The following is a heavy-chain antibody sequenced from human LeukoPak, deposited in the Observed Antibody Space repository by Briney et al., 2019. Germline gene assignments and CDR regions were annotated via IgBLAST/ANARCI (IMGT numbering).Heavy chain of an antibody. CDR1: GGSISSYY. V-gene: IGHV4-59*01. J-gene: IGHJ3*02. CDR2: IYYSGST. Sequence: PSETLSLTCTVSGGSISSYYWSWIRQPPGKGLEWIGYIYYSGSTNYNPSLKSRVTISVDTSKSQFSLKLSSVTAADTAVYYCARESDSSGYYDAFDIWGQGTMVTVSS. D-gene: IGHD3-22*01. CDR3: ARESDSSGYYDAFDI.